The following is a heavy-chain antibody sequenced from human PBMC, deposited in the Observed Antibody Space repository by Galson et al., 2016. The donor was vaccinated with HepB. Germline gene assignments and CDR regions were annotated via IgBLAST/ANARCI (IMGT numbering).Heavy chain of an antibody. CDR1: GFTFSSYT. Sequence: SLRLSCAVSGFTFSSYTMNWVRQAPGKGLEWVSSISRSSSHIYYADSEKGRFTISRDNAENSLYLQMNSLRAEDTAVYYCTNLGISGYWGQGTLVIVSS. J-gene: IGHJ4*02. D-gene: IGHD3-16*01. CDR3: TNLGISGY. CDR2: ISRSSSHI. V-gene: IGHV3-21*01.